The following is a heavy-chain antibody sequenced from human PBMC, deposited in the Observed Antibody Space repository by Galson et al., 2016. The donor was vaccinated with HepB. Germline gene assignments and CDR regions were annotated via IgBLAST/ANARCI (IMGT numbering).Heavy chain of an antibody. J-gene: IGHJ5*01. Sequence: SVKVSCKASGGIFTSHIFNWVRQAPGQTLEWMGRIIPVLNTVNYTQKFQGRVAFTADKSTTTAYMELSSLRSDDTAVYYCARSAFSSGWSEGGWFHSWGQGTLVT. V-gene: IGHV1-69*08. D-gene: IGHD6-19*01. CDR2: IIPVLNTV. CDR1: GGIFTSHI. CDR3: ARSAFSSGWSEGGWFHS.